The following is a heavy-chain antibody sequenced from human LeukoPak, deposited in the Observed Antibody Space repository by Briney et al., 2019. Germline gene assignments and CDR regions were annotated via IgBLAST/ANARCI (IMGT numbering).Heavy chain of an antibody. CDR1: GYTFTRYF. V-gene: IGHV1-46*01. J-gene: IGHJ4*02. CDR2: INPSGGST. Sequence: EASVKVSCKASGYTFTRYFMHRVRQAPGQGLEWMGIINPSGGSTSYAQKFQGRVTKTRDTSTSTVYMELSSLRSEDTAVFYCATDSSSWYDFDYWGQGTLVTVSS. D-gene: IGHD6-13*01. CDR3: ATDSSSWYDFDY.